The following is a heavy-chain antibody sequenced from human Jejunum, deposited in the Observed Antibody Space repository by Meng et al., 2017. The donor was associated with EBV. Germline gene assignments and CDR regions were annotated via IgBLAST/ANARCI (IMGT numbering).Heavy chain of an antibody. CDR3: ARGNSGSPLWRYWFDP. CDR1: GGSITNSHW. Sequence: VPLQTAGPGLVRPSGTLSLTCAVSGGSITNSHWWSWVRQPPGKGLEWIGEIYYSGATNYSPSLQSRVTISADKSKNQFSLKLDSVTAADTAVYYCARGNSGSPLWRYWFDPWGQGTLVTVSS. D-gene: IGHD1-26*01. J-gene: IGHJ5*02. V-gene: IGHV4-4*02. CDR2: IYYSGAT.